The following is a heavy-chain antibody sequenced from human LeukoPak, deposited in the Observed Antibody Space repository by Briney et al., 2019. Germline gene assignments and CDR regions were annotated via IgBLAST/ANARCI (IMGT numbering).Heavy chain of an antibody. D-gene: IGHD1-26*01. CDR2: IYYSGST. Sequence: PSETLSLTCTVSGGAISSFYWSWVRQPPGKGLEWLGYIYYSGSTDYNPSLTSRVTISVDMSRNQFSLKLRSVTAADTAVYYCARGKVDLYGMDVWGQGTPITVSS. CDR3: ARGKVDLYGMDV. J-gene: IGHJ6*02. CDR1: GGAISSFY. V-gene: IGHV4-59*01.